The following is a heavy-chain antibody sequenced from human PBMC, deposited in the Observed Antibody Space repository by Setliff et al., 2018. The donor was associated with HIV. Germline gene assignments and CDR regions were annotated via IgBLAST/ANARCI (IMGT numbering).Heavy chain of an antibody. CDR3: ASSTTVATPFFDY. Sequence: PSETLSLTCTVSGGSTTGHYWSWIRQPLGKGLEWIGSIYHSGSTYYNPSLKSRVTISVDTSKNQFSLKLSSVTAADTAVYYCASSTTVATPFFDYWGQGTLVTVSS. CDR1: GGSTTGHY. J-gene: IGHJ4*02. CDR2: IYHSGST. D-gene: IGHD4-17*01. V-gene: IGHV4-59*08.